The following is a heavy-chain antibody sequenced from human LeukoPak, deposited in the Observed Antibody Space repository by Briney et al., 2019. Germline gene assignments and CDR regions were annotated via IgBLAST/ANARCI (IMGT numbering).Heavy chain of an antibody. CDR3: ARVVGKPYYFDY. J-gene: IGHJ4*02. D-gene: IGHD1-26*01. Sequence: ASVKVSCKASGYTFTSYDTNWVRQAPGQGLEWMGWMNPNSGNTGYAQKFQGRVTMTRNTSISTAYMELSSLRSEDTAVYYCARVVGKPYYFDYWGQGTLVTVSS. CDR2: MNPNSGNT. CDR1: GYTFTSYD. V-gene: IGHV1-8*01.